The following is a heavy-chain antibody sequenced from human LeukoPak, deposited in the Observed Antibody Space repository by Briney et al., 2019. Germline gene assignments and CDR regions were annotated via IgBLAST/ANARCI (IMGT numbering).Heavy chain of an antibody. V-gene: IGHV3-48*01. J-gene: IGHJ4*02. CDR3: ARDPTAVANLPQYYLDY. Sequence: GGSLRLSCAASGFTFSSYSMNWVRPAPGKGLEWVSYISSSSTIYYAASVRGRFTISSDNSKNTLYLQMNSLRVEDTAVYYCARDPTAVANLPQYYLDYWGQGILVTVSS. CDR1: GFTFSSYS. D-gene: IGHD4-23*01. CDR2: ISSSSTI.